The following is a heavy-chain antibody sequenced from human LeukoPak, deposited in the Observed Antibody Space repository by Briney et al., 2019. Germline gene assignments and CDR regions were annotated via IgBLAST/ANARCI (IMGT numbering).Heavy chain of an antibody. J-gene: IGHJ4*02. CDR3: ARGRTYYYDSSGYYY. Sequence: GGSLRLSCAASGFTFSSYAMHWVRQAPGKGLEWVAVISYDGSNKYYADSVKGRFTISRDDSKKTLYLQMNSLRSEDTAVYYCARGRTYYYDSSGYYYWGQGTLVTVSS. D-gene: IGHD3-22*01. V-gene: IGHV3-30*04. CDR1: GFTFSSYA. CDR2: ISYDGSNK.